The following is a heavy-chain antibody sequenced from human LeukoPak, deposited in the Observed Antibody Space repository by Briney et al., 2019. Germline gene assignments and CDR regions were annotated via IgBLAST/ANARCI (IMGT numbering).Heavy chain of an antibody. Sequence: GASVKVSCKASGYTFTSYGISWVRQAPGQGLEWMGWISAYNGNTNYAQKLQGRVTMTTDTSTSTAYMELRSLRSDDTAVYYCASHMTTVTRAFPGYYYGMDVWGQGTTVTVSS. D-gene: IGHD4-17*01. CDR2: ISAYNGNT. CDR3: ASHMTTVTRAFPGYYYGMDV. CDR1: GYTFTSYG. J-gene: IGHJ6*02. V-gene: IGHV1-18*01.